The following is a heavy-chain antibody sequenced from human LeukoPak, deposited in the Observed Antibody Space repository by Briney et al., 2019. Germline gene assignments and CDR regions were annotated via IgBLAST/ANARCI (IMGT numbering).Heavy chain of an antibody. J-gene: IGHJ4*02. Sequence: PGGSLRLSCAASGFTFSSYAMHWVRQAPGKGLEYVSAISSNGGSTYYANSVKGRFTISRDNSKNTLYLQMGSLRAEDMAVYYCARDGRDSPAFDYWGQGTLVTVSS. V-gene: IGHV3-64*01. CDR3: ARDGRDSPAFDY. CDR2: ISSNGGST. D-gene: IGHD1-1*01. CDR1: GFTFSSYA.